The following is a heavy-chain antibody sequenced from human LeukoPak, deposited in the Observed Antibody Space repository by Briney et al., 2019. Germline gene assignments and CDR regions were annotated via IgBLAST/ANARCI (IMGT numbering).Heavy chain of an antibody. J-gene: IGHJ4*02. Sequence: SETLSLTCTVSGGSLNHYYWSWIRQPAGKGLEWIGRIYASRSAIYNPSLRGRVTMSVDTPRTQFSLELSSVTAADTAVYYCARDVDTSFDYWGQGTLVTVSS. CDR3: ARDVDTSFDY. D-gene: IGHD5-18*01. V-gene: IGHV4-4*07. CDR1: GGSLNHYY. CDR2: IYASRSA.